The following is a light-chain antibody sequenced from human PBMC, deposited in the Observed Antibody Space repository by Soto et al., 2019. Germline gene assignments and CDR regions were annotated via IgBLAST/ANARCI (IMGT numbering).Light chain of an antibody. CDR1: QSVSSRY. J-gene: IGKJ3*01. V-gene: IGKV3-20*01. CDR2: GAS. CDR3: QQYGSSPRIT. Sequence: EIVLTQSPGTLSLSPGERATLSCRASQSVSSRYLAWYQQKPGQAPRFLIYGASSMATGIPDRFSGSGSGTAFTLTISRLEPEDCAVYYCQQYGSSPRITFGPGTKVDIK.